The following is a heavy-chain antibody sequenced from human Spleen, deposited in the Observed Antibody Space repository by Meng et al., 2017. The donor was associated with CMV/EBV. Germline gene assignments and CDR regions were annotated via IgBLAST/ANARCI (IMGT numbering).Heavy chain of an antibody. CDR2: INPSGGST. D-gene: IGHD2-21*02. CDR1: GYTFTSYY. V-gene: IGHV1-46*01. Sequence: KASGYTFTSYYMHWVRQAPGQGLEWMGIINPSGGSTSYAQKFQGRVTMTRDTSTSTVYMELSSLRSEDTAVYYCARPQFTDYYFDYWGQGTLVTVSS. J-gene: IGHJ4*02. CDR3: ARPQFTDYYFDY.